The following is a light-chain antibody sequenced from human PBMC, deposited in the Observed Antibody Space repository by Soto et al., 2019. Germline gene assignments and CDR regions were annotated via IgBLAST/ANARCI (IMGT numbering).Light chain of an antibody. CDR3: TSYAGSNTYV. J-gene: IGLJ1*01. V-gene: IGLV2-8*01. Sequence: QSVLTQPPSASGSPGESVIISCTGTKNDIGVYDFVSWYQHHAGKAPRLIIYEVVQRPSGVPDRFSGSKSGNTASLTVSGLQAADEADYFCTSYAGSNTYVFGSGTKLTVL. CDR1: KNDIGVYDF. CDR2: EVV.